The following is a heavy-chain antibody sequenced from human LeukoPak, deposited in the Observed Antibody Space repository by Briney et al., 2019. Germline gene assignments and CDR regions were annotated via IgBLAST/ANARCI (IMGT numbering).Heavy chain of an antibody. Sequence: SETLSLTCTVSGGSINSYYWTWIRQSAGKGLQWIGRMYSSGSTNYNPSLKSRVSMSVDTSKNQFSVKLTSVTAADTAVYYCARGGKATVVTMWGQGILVTVSS. CDR1: GGSINSYY. D-gene: IGHD4-23*01. J-gene: IGHJ4*02. V-gene: IGHV4-4*07. CDR3: ARGGKATVVTM. CDR2: MYSSGST.